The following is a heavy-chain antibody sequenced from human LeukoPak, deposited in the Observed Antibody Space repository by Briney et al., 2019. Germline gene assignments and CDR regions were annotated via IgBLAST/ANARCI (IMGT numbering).Heavy chain of an antibody. CDR3: AKRSGISCYTLGYFDH. CDR1: GFTFDDYA. CDR2: ITWNSGTS. Sequence: HAGGSLRLSCAASGFTFDDYAMHWVRRPPGKGLEWVSGITWNSGTSAYADSVKGRFTISRDNAKNSLHLQMNSLRAEDTALYYCAKRSGISCYTLGYFDHWGQGALVTVSS. J-gene: IGHJ4*02. D-gene: IGHD2-2*02. V-gene: IGHV3-9*01.